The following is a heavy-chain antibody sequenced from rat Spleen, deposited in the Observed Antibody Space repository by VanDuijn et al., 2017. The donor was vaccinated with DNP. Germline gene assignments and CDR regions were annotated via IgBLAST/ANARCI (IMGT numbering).Heavy chain of an antibody. Sequence: EVLLVESDGGLVQPGRSLKLSCAASGFTSSDYSMAWVRQAPTKGLEWIASISTGGGNTYYRDSVKGRFTISRDNAKSTLYLQMDSLRSEDTATYYCTSGPYGGYSSWGQGVMVTVSS. V-gene: IGHV5-25*01. J-gene: IGHJ2*01. CDR3: TSGPYGGYSS. D-gene: IGHD1-11*01. CDR1: GFTSSDYS. CDR2: ISTGGGNT.